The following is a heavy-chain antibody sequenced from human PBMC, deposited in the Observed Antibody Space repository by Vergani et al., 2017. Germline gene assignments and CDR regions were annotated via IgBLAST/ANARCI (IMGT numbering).Heavy chain of an antibody. CDR1: GGTFSSYA. CDR2: IIPIFGTA. V-gene: IGHV1-69*13. J-gene: IGHJ6*02. Sequence: QVQLVQSGAEVKKPGSSVQVSCKASGGTFSSYAISWVRQAPGQGLEWMGRIIPIFGTANYAQKFQGRVTITADESTSTAYMELSSLRSEDTAVYYWAREGGSGITMVRGVTDHYYGMDVWGQGSTVTVPS. D-gene: IGHD3-10*01. CDR3: AREGGSGITMVRGVTDHYYGMDV.